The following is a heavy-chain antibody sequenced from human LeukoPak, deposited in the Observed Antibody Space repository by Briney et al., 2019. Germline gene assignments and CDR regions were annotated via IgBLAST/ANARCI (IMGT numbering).Heavy chain of an antibody. CDR3: VWSGVWEKRFYLDY. V-gene: IGHV3-15*01. CDR1: GFIFKPAY. Sequence: PGGSLRLSCAGSGFIFKPAYINWVRQAPGKGLEWIGRSRPATEDYAIPVKGRFTISRDDSKNMVYLQMSSLLADDTAVYYCVWSGVWEKRFYLDYWGQGTLVTVSS. CDR2: SRPATE. D-gene: IGHD1-26*01. J-gene: IGHJ4*02.